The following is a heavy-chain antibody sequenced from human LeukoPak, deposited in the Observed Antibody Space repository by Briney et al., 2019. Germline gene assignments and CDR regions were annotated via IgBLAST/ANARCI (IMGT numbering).Heavy chain of an antibody. CDR3: ARDRGTRFDP. Sequence: ASVKVSCKASGYTFNNYAIHWVRQAPGQRLEWMGWINTGNGNTKYSQEFQGRVTITRDTSASTAYMELSSLRPEDMTVYYCARDRGTRFDPWGQGTLVTVSS. CDR2: INTGNGNT. V-gene: IGHV1-3*03. J-gene: IGHJ5*02. CDR1: GYTFNNYA. D-gene: IGHD1-1*01.